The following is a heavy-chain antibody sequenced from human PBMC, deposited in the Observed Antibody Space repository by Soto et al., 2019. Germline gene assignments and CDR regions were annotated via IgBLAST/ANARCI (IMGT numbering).Heavy chain of an antibody. CDR2: VHSSGIT. Sequence: SETLSLTCTVSGGSVSNDNFYWSWIRQPPGKGLEWIGYVHSSGITNYDPSLKRRVTISVDTSRNQFSLRLSSVTAADTAVYYCARGLTMGQLPSHFDHWGQGTLVTVSS. J-gene: IGHJ5*02. CDR1: GGSVSNDNFY. CDR3: ARGLTMGQLPSHFDH. V-gene: IGHV4-61*01. D-gene: IGHD3-16*01.